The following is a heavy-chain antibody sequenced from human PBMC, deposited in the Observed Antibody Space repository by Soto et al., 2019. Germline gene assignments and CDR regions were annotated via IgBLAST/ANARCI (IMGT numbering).Heavy chain of an antibody. V-gene: IGHV1-8*01. J-gene: IGHJ4*02. CDR3: ARAVLLSGCSGGSCYHFDI. CDR1: GYTFTNYD. CDR2: MNPSSGNT. Sequence: ASVKVSCKASGYTFTNYDVNWVRQPTGQGLEWMGWMNPSSGNTGYPQKFQGRVTMTRNTSTSTAYMELSSLKSEDTAVYFCARAVLLSGCSGGSCYHFDIWGQGSLVTVSS. D-gene: IGHD2-15*01.